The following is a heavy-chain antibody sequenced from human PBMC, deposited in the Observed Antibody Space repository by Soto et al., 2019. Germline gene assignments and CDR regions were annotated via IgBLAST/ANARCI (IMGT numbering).Heavy chain of an antibody. Sequence: PGGSLRLSCAASGFTFSPYWMHWVRQAPGKGLEWVAVISYDGSNKYYADSVKGRFTISRDNSKNTLYLQMNSLRAEDTAVYYCAKEPEYYDFWSGSQWGQGTLVTVSS. D-gene: IGHD3-3*01. J-gene: IGHJ4*02. CDR3: AKEPEYYDFWSGSQ. V-gene: IGHV3-30*18. CDR1: GFTFSPYW. CDR2: ISYDGSNK.